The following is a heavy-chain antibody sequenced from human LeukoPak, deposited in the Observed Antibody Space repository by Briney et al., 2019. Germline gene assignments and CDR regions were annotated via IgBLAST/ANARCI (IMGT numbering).Heavy chain of an antibody. V-gene: IGHV3-23*01. D-gene: IGHD3-22*01. CDR1: GFTFSSYA. CDR2: VSGSGGTT. Sequence: GGSLRLSCAASGFTFSSYAMSWVRQAPGKGLEWVSGVSGSGGTTYYADSVKGRFTISRDNAKNSLYLQMNSLRAEDTAVYYCARHGSYYDSSGYLTYYYYYMDVWGKGTTVTISS. CDR3: ARHGSYYDSSGYLTYYYYYMDV. J-gene: IGHJ6*03.